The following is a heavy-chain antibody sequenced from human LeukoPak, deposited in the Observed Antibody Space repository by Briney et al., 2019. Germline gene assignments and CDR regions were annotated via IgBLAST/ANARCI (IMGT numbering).Heavy chain of an antibody. D-gene: IGHD4-17*01. CDR1: GGSISSYY. CDR3: AGTTVTMSGLDWYFDL. J-gene: IGHJ2*01. V-gene: IGHV4-59*08. CDR2: IYYSGST. Sequence: SETLSLTCTVSGGSISSYYWSWIRQPPGKGLEWIGYIYYSGSTNYNPSLKSRVTISVDTSKNQFSLKLSSVTAADTAVYYCAGTTVTMSGLDWYFDLWGRGTLVTVSS.